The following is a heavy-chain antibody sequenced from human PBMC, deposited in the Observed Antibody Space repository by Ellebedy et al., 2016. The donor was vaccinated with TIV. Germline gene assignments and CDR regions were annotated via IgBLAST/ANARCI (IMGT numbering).Heavy chain of an antibody. CDR1: GFTFSNYG. CDR2: IWYDGSNK. CDR3: ATDRGEAGLLSFFDY. D-gene: IGHD2/OR15-2a*01. Sequence: GESLKISCAASGFTFSNYGMHWVRQAPGKGLEWVAVIWYDGSNKYYADSVKGRFTISRDNAKNVLSLQMDSLRAEDTAVYYCATDRGEAGLLSFFDYWGRGTLVTVST. V-gene: IGHV3-33*03. J-gene: IGHJ4*02.